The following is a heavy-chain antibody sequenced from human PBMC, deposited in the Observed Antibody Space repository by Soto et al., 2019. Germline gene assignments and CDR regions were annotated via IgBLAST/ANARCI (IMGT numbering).Heavy chain of an antibody. D-gene: IGHD2-21*02. CDR3: ARDLYHIVGVTAIPDAFDI. Sequence: GGSLRLSCAASGFTFSDYYMSWIRQAPGKGLEWVSYISSSSSYTNYADSVKGRFTISRDNAKNSLYLQMNSLRAEDTAVYYCARDLYHIVGVTAIPDAFDIWGQGTMVTVSS. V-gene: IGHV3-11*06. CDR1: GFTFSDYY. CDR2: ISSSSSYT. J-gene: IGHJ3*02.